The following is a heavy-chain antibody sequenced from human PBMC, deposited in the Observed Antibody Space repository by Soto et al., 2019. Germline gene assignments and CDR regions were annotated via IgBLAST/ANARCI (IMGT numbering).Heavy chain of an antibody. CDR1: GFTFDDYA. J-gene: IGHJ3*02. Sequence: GGSLRLSCAASGFTFDDYAMHWVRQAPGKGLEWVSGISWNSGSIGYADSVKGRFTISRDNAKNSLYLQMNSLRAEDTALYYCAKDMMYSSGWYTLRRDAFDIWGQGTMVTVSS. CDR3: AKDMMYSSGWYTLRRDAFDI. CDR2: ISWNSGSI. D-gene: IGHD6-19*01. V-gene: IGHV3-9*01.